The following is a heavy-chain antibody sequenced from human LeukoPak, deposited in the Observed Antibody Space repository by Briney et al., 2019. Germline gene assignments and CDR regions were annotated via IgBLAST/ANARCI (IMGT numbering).Heavy chain of an antibody. D-gene: IGHD6-6*01. Sequence: PSETLSLTCTGSGDSISSDLYYWSCIPQHPGRGREWIAYIYYNGNTYFNPSLKSRITISVDTSKNQFSLKLNSVTAADTAVYYCARIRSSGSHFDYWGQGTLVTVSS. CDR3: ARIRSSGSHFDY. V-gene: IGHV4-31*03. J-gene: IGHJ4*02. CDR2: IYYNGNT. CDR1: GDSISSDLYY.